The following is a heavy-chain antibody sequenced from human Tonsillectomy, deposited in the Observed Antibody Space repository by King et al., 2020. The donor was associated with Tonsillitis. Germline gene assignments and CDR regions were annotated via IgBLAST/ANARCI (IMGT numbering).Heavy chain of an antibody. CDR3: ARDHHYYDSSGYYFAF. D-gene: IGHD3-22*01. J-gene: IGHJ4*02. CDR2: ISSSGSII. Sequence: VQLVESGGGLVKPGGSLRLSCAASGFTFSDYYMSWIRQAPGKGLEWVSYISSSGSIIFYADSVRGRFSISRDNAKNSLYLQMNSLRAEDTAVYYCARDHHYYDSSGYYFAFWGQGTLVTVSS. CDR1: GFTFSDYY. V-gene: IGHV3-11*01.